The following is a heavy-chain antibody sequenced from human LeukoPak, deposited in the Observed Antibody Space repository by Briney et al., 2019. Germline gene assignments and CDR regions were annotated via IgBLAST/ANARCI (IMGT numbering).Heavy chain of an antibody. Sequence: PGGSLRLSCAASGFTFSSYSMNWVRQAPGKGLEWVSSISSSSSYIYYADSVKGRFTISRDNAKNSLYLQMNSLRAEDTAVYYCARDRRCRYYFDYWGQGTLVTVSS. CDR3: ARDRRCRYYFDY. CDR1: GFTFSSYS. CDR2: ISSSSSYI. J-gene: IGHJ4*02. V-gene: IGHV3-21*01. D-gene: IGHD2-15*01.